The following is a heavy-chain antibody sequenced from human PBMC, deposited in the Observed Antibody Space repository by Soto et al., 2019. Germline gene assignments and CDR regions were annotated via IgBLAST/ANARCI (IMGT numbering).Heavy chain of an antibody. V-gene: IGHV5-51*01. J-gene: IGHJ4*02. CDR2: IYPGDSDT. CDR1: GYSFTSYW. Sequence: GESLKISCKGSGYSFTSYWIGWVRQMPGKGLEWMGIIYPGDSDTRYSPSFQGQVTISAHKSISTAYLQWSSLKASDTAMYYCARRYYYDSTTYSPFDHWGQGTLVTV. CDR3: ARRYYYDSTTYSPFDH. D-gene: IGHD3-22*01.